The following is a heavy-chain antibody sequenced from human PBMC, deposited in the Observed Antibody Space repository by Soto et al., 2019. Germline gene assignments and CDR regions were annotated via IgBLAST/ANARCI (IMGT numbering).Heavy chain of an antibody. J-gene: IGHJ2*01. CDR2: IYSSGST. CDR1: GLTVSSNY. V-gene: IGHV3-66*01. Sequence: EVQLVESGGGLVQPGGSLRLSCAASGLTVSSNYINWVRQAPGKGLEWVSVIYSSGSTDYADSVKGRFTISRDRSKNTLYLQMNNLRADDTAVYYCARGRYGGNSYWYFDLWGRGTLVTVSS. CDR3: ARGRYGGNSYWYFDL. D-gene: IGHD4-17*01.